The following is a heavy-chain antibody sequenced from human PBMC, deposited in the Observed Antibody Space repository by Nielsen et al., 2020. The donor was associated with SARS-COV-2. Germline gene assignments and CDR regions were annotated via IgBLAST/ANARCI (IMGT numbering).Heavy chain of an antibody. J-gene: IGHJ6*02. CDR2: INTNTGNP. Sequence: ASVKVSCKASGYTFTSYAMNWVRQAPGQGLEWMGWINTNTGNPTYAQGFTGRFVFSLDTSVSTAYLQISSLKAEDTTVYYCARAAPGSSWYYYGMDVWGQGTTVTVSS. CDR1: GYTFTSYA. D-gene: IGHD6-13*01. CDR3: ARAAPGSSWYYYGMDV. V-gene: IGHV7-4-1*02.